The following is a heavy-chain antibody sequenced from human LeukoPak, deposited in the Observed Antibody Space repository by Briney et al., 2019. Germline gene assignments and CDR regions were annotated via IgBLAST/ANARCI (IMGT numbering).Heavy chain of an antibody. CDR2: IVVGSGNT. Sequence: RTSVKVSCKASGFTFTSSAVQWVRQARGQRLEWIGWIVVGSGNTNYAQKLQERVTITRDMSTSTAYMELSSLRSEDTAVYYCATDFPNYGDLYFDYWGQGTLVTVSS. V-gene: IGHV1-58*01. D-gene: IGHD4-17*01. J-gene: IGHJ4*02. CDR3: ATDFPNYGDLYFDY. CDR1: GFTFTSSA.